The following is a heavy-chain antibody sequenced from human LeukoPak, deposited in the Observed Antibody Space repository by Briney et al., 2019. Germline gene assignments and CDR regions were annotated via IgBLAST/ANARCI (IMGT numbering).Heavy chain of an antibody. CDR3: AKDIWPPDGGDC. V-gene: IGHV1-18*01. CDR2: ISFHHGDT. CDR1: GYAFTNFG. D-gene: IGHD3-10*01. Sequence: ASVKVSCKASGYAFTNFGFTCVRQAPGQGLEWMGWISFHHGDTKYAQKFQGRVAMTTETSTGTAYMELRSLRSDDTAVYYCAKDIWPPDGGDCWGQGTLVTVSS. J-gene: IGHJ4*02.